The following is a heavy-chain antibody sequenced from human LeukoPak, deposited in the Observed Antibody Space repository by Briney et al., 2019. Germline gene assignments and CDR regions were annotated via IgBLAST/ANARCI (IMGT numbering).Heavy chain of an antibody. CDR2: INSDGSST. Sequence: QPGGSLRLSCAASGFTFSSYWMHWVRQAPGKGLVWVSRINSDGSSTSYADSVKGRFTISRDNAKSTLYLQMNSLRAEDTAVYYCARPTYYYGSGELLDYWGQGNLVTVSS. CDR3: ARPTYYYGSGELLDY. D-gene: IGHD3-10*01. J-gene: IGHJ4*02. V-gene: IGHV3-74*01. CDR1: GFTFSSYW.